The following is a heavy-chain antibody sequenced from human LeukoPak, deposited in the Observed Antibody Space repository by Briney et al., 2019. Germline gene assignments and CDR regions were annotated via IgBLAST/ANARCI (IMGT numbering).Heavy chain of an antibody. D-gene: IGHD3-22*01. Sequence: PGGSLRLSCAASGFTFSTYAMSWVRQAPGKGLEWVSAISGRGDSTYYAASVKGRFTISRDFSKNTVFLHMNSLRAEDTAMYYCARGDDSGYYDYFDYWGQGALVTVSS. V-gene: IGHV3-23*01. J-gene: IGHJ4*02. CDR3: ARGDDSGYYDYFDY. CDR2: ISGRGDST. CDR1: GFTFSTYA.